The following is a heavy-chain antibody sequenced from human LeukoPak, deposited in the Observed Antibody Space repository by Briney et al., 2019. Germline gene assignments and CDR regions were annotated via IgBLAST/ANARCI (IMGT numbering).Heavy chain of an antibody. Sequence: GGSLRLSCAASGFTFSSYSMNWVRQAPGKGLEWVSYITSGSSRIYYADSVKGRFTIFRDNVKNSLYLQMNSLRDEDTAVYYCAGTVVRNDRHGMDVWGQGTTVIVSS. CDR2: ITSGSSRI. CDR3: AGTVVRNDRHGMDV. CDR1: GFTFSSYS. V-gene: IGHV3-48*02. D-gene: IGHD4-11*01. J-gene: IGHJ6*02.